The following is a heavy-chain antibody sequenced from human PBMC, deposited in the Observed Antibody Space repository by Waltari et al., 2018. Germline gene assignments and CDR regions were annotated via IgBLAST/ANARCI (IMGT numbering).Heavy chain of an antibody. J-gene: IGHJ4*02. CDR2: IYYSGST. CDR3: ASLVSGAVRLKSFSGYYYDELDY. CDR1: GGSISSSSYY. V-gene: IGHV4-39*07. D-gene: IGHD3-22*01. Sequence: QLQLQESGPGLVKPSETLSLTCTVSGGSISSSSYYWGWIRQPPGKGLEWIGSIYYSGSTSYHPSLKSRVTISVDTSKNQFSLKLSSVTAADTAVYYCASLVSGAVRLKSFSGYYYDELDYWGQGTLVTVSS.